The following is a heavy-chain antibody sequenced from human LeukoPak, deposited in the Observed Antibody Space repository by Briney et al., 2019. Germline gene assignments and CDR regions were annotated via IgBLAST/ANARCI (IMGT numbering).Heavy chain of an antibody. J-gene: IGHJ4*02. CDR2: IYYTGST. CDR1: GGSISSYY. D-gene: IGHD6-13*01. CDR3: ARDATAGNFDY. V-gene: IGHV4-59*01. Sequence: SETLSLTCTVSGGSISSYYWSWVRQPPGKGLEYIGYIYYTGSTYYNPSLKSRVTISVDTSKNQFSLKLSPVTAADTAVYYCARDATAGNFDYWGQGTLVTGSS.